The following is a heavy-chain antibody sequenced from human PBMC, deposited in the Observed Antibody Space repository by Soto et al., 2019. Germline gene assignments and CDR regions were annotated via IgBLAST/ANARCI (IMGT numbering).Heavy chain of an antibody. Sequence: PVGSHRHSCAASGLTCSSYGMHWARQGPGKGLEWVAVIWYDGSNKVYADSVKGRFTISKDNSKNTLYLQMNSLRAEDTAVYYCARDLSGDYGALDTWGQGTMVTVSS. CDR3: ARDLSGDYGALDT. CDR1: GLTCSSYG. CDR2: IWYDGSNK. D-gene: IGHD4-17*01. J-gene: IGHJ3*02. V-gene: IGHV3-33*01.